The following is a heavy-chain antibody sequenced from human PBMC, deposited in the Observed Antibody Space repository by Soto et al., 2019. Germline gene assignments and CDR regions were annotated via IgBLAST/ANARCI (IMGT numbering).Heavy chain of an antibody. V-gene: IGHV4-59*08. CDR2: IYYSGST. J-gene: IGHJ2*01. Sequence: QVQLQESGPGLVKPSETLSLTCTVSGGSISSYYWSWIRQPPGKGLEWIGYIYYSGSTNYNPSLNSRVPISVARSKNQFSLKLSSVTAAAAAVYYCARRYGWYFDLWGRGTLVTVSS. CDR1: GGSISSYY. D-gene: IGHD3-16*01. CDR3: ARRYGWYFDL.